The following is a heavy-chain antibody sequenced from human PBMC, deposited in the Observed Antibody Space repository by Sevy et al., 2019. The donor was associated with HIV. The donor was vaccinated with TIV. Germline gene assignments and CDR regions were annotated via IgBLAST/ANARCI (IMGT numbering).Heavy chain of an antibody. V-gene: IGHV3-7*01. D-gene: IGHD3-3*01. CDR3: TSSFGVIAGDDFDY. Sequence: GGSLRLSCAASGFTLSTTWMTWVRQAPGKGLEWVANINQDVGAKYYVDSVKGRFTISRDNTKNSLYLQMRSLRVEDKAVYYCTSSFGVIAGDDFDYWGQGTLVTVSS. CDR1: GFTLSTTW. CDR2: INQDVGAK. J-gene: IGHJ4*01.